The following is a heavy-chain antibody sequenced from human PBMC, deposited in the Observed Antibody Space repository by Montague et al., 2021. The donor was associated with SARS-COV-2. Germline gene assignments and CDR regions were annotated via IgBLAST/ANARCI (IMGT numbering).Heavy chain of an antibody. D-gene: IGHD3-22*01. J-gene: IGHJ3*01. CDR3: ARLKRYFDSSGSPSAFDF. V-gene: IGHV4-39*02. CDR1: GGSITNNIDY. Sequence: SETLSLTCTVSGGSITNNIDYWARIRRPPGKGLEWIGSIYYTGNTYYNPSLKSRVTISVVTSKNHFTLKLSSVTAAETAVYYCARLKRYFDSSGSPSAFDFWGQGTKVTVPS. CDR2: IYYTGNT.